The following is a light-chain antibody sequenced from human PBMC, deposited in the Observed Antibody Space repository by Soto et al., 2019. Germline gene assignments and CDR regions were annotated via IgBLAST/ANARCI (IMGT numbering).Light chain of an antibody. Sequence: DIQMTQSPSSLSASVGDRVTSTCRAKESVSSYVNWYQQKPGKAPKLLIYAASSLQSEVPARFSGSGSVTDFTLTISGLQPEDFATYYCQQSYSKWTFGQGTKVEIK. CDR2: AAS. V-gene: IGKV1-39*01. CDR1: ESVSSY. J-gene: IGKJ1*01. CDR3: QQSYSKWT.